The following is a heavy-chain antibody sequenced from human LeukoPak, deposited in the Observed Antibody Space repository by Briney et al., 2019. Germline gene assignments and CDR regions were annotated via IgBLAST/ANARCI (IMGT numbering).Heavy chain of an antibody. D-gene: IGHD6-25*01. Sequence: GGSLRLSCAASGFTFSSFSMAWVRQAPGKGLEWVSSIIVSGTTYYADSVKGRFTISRDSFRGTLFLQMDSLRVEDTAVYFCAKGSVGNADFASWGQGALVTVSS. J-gene: IGHJ4*02. CDR1: GFTFSSFS. V-gene: IGHV3-23*01. CDR3: AKGSVGNADFAS. CDR2: IIVSGTT.